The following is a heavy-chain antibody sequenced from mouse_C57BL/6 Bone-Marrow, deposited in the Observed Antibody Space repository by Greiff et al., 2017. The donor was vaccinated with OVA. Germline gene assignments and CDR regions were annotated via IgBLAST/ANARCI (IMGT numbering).Heavy chain of an antibody. CDR3: ARRLYGSSSFDY. D-gene: IGHD1-1*01. J-gene: IGHJ2*01. CDR1: GYTFTDYY. CDR2: INPYNGGT. V-gene: IGHV1-19*01. Sequence: VQLKESGPVLVKPGASVKMSCKASGYTFTDYYMNWVKQSHGKSLEWIGVINPYNGGTSYNQKFKGKATLTVDKSSSTAYMELNSLTSEDSAVYYCARRLYGSSSFDYWGQGTTLTVSS.